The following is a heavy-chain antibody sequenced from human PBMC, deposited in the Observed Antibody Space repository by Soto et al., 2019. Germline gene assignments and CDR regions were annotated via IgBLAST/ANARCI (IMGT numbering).Heavy chain of an antibody. CDR3: VRGGSNYAS. D-gene: IGHD4-4*01. CDR1: GFTFSDSW. CDR2: IKPDESEK. V-gene: IGHV3-7*01. Sequence: EVQLVESGGGLVQPGGSLRLSCTASGFTFSDSWMTWVRQAPGKGLEWVARIKPDESEKKYADSVKGRFSISGDHAKKSMYLQRESLRGEDTAVYYCVRGGSNYASWGQGTLVTVSS. J-gene: IGHJ5*02.